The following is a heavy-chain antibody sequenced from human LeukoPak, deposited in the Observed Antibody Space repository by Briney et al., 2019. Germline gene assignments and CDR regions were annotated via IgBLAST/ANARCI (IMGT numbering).Heavy chain of an antibody. CDR3: ARDQGSSRYYYYYMDV. CDR2: ISSNGGST. CDR1: GFTFSSYA. Sequence: GGSLRPSCAASGFTFSSYAMHWVRQAPGKGLEYVSSISSNGGSTYYANSVKGRFTISRDNSKNTLYLQMGSLRAEDMAVYCCARDQGSSRYYYYYMDVWGKGTTVSVSS. J-gene: IGHJ6*03. V-gene: IGHV3-64*01. D-gene: IGHD6-6*01.